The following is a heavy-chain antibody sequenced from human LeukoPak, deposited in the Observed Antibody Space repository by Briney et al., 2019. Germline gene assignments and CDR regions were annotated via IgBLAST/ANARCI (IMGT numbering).Heavy chain of an antibody. V-gene: IGHV3-21*01. CDR2: ISSSSSYI. J-gene: IGHJ6*03. Sequence: GGSLRLSCAASGFTFSSYSMNWVRQAPGKGLEWVSSISSSSSYIYYADSVKGRFTISRDNAKNSLYLQMNSLRAEDTAVYYCARANDNYYYYYMDVWGKGATVTISS. CDR3: ARANDNYYYYYMDV. CDR1: GFTFSSYS. D-gene: IGHD3-9*01.